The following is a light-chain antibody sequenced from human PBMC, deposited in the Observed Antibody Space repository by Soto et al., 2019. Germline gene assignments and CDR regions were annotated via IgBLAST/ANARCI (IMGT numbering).Light chain of an antibody. Sequence: QSALTQPASVSGSPGESITISCTGTSSDVGGYNYVSWYQQHPGKAPKLMIYEVSNRPSGVSNRFSGSKSGNTASLTISGLQAEDEADYYCNSYTSSTTYVCGTGPKVT. CDR3: NSYTSSTTYV. J-gene: IGLJ1*01. V-gene: IGLV2-14*01. CDR2: EVS. CDR1: SSDVGGYNY.